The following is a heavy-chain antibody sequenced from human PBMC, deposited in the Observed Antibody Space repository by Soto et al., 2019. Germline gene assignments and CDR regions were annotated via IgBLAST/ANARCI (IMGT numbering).Heavy chain of an antibody. Sequence: PGGSLRLSCAVSGFTVNSNYMSWVRQAPGKGLEWVSVIYSGGSTYSADSVKGRFTISRDNSKNTLYLQMHSLRAEDTAVYYCMLGSGWKDFDYWGQGTLVTVSS. V-gene: IGHV3-66*01. CDR3: MLGSGWKDFDY. CDR2: IYSGGST. CDR1: GFTVNSNY. J-gene: IGHJ4*02. D-gene: IGHD3-22*01.